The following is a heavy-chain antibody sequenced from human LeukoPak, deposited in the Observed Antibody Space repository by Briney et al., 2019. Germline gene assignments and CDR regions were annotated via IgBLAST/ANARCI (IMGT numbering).Heavy chain of an antibody. J-gene: IGHJ4*02. CDR2: IYYSGST. V-gene: IGHV4-31*03. CDR1: GGSISSGGYY. Sequence: PSETLSLTCTVSGGSISSGGYYWSWIRQHPGKGLEWIGYIYYSGSTYYNPSLKSRATISVDTSKNQFSLKLSSVIAADTAVYYCARATYYDFWSGYYFDYWGQGTLVTVSS. CDR3: ARATYYDFWSGYYFDY. D-gene: IGHD3-3*01.